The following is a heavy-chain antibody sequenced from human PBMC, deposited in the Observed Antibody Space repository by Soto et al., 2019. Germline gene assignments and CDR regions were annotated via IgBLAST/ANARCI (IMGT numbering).Heavy chain of an antibody. D-gene: IGHD2-2*01. CDR2: MNPNSGNT. V-gene: IGHV1-8*01. Sequence: ASVKVSCKASGYTFTSYDINWVRQATGQGLEWMGWMNPNSGNTGYAQKFQGRVTMTRNTSISTAYMELSSLRSEDTAVYHCARGRGSLGYCSSTSCYERDYYYYYMDVWGKGTTVTVSS. J-gene: IGHJ6*03. CDR1: GYTFTSYD. CDR3: ARGRGSLGYCSSTSCYERDYYYYYMDV.